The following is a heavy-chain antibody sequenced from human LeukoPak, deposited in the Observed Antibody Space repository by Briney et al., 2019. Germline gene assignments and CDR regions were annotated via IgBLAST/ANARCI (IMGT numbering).Heavy chain of an antibody. CDR1: GYTFTRYY. CDR3: ARVDRTMIADY. Sequence: ASVKVSCKASGYTFTRYYMHWVRQAPGQGLEWMGIINPSGGSTSYAQKFQGRVTMTRDTSTSTVYMELSSLRSEDTAVYYCARVDRTMIADYWGQGTLVTVSS. CDR2: INPSGGST. J-gene: IGHJ4*02. V-gene: IGHV1-46*01. D-gene: IGHD3-22*01.